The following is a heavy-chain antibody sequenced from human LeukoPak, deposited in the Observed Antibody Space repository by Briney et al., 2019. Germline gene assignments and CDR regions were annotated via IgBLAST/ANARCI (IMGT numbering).Heavy chain of an antibody. Sequence: GGSLRLSCAASGFTFSSYGMHWVRQAPGEGLEWVAVISYDGSNKYYADSVKGRFTISRDNSKNTLYLQMNSLRAEDTAVYYCAKASRGARIAVAGTLDYWGQGTLVTVSS. D-gene: IGHD6-19*01. CDR2: ISYDGSNK. J-gene: IGHJ4*02. V-gene: IGHV3-30*18. CDR3: AKASRGARIAVAGTLDY. CDR1: GFTFSSYG.